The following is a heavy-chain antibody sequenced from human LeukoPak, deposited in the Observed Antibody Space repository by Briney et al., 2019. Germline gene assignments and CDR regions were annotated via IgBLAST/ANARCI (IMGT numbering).Heavy chain of an antibody. Sequence: GGSLRLSCAASGFAFSSYWMHWVPQAPGKGLVWVSRINDDGSSTSYADSVKGRFTISGDNAKNTLYLQMNSLRAEDTAVYYCALGYSGLIDYWGQGTLVTVSS. D-gene: IGHD5-12*01. J-gene: IGHJ4*02. CDR3: ALGYSGLIDY. V-gene: IGHV3-74*01. CDR1: GFAFSSYW. CDR2: INDDGSST.